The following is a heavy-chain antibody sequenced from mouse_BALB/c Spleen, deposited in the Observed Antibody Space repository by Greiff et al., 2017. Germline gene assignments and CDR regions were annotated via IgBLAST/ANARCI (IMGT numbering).Heavy chain of an antibody. CDR2: ISDGGSYT. CDR3: ARGGSSSYYYAMDY. J-gene: IGHJ4*01. Sequence: EVQLVESGGGLVKPGGSLKLSCAASGFTFSDYYMYWVRQTPEKRLEWVATISDGGSYTYYPDSVKGRFTISRDNAKNNLYLQMSSLKSEDTAMYYCARGGSSSYYYAMDYWGQGTSVTVSS. V-gene: IGHV5-4*02. CDR1: GFTFSDYY. D-gene: IGHD1-1*01.